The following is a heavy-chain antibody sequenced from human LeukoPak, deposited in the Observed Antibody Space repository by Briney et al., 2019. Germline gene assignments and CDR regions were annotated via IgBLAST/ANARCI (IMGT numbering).Heavy chain of an antibody. CDR3: ASSKGFDY. J-gene: IGHJ4*02. CDR1: GFTFSSYG. CDR2: ISYDGSNK. V-gene: IGHV3-30*03. Sequence: GRSLRLSCAASGFTFSSYGMHWVRQAPAKGLEWVAVISYDGSNKYYADSVKGRFTISRDNPKNTLYLQMNSLRAEDTAVYYCASSKGFDYWGQGTLVTVSS.